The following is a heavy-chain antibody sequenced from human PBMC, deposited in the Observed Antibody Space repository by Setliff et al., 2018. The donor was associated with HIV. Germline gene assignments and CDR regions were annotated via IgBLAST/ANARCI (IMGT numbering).Heavy chain of an antibody. CDR1: GFTFSNYW. CDR3: ARGYYDSSGYYPWLL. CDR2: VKSKTDGGTT. D-gene: IGHD3-22*01. Sequence: GGSLRLSCAASGFTFSNYWMSWVRQAPGKGLEWVGRVKSKTDGGTTEYAAPVKGRFTISRDDSKNTLSLQMDSLKIEDTAVYYCARGYYDSSGYYPWLLWGQGTLVTVSS. J-gene: IGHJ4*02. V-gene: IGHV3-15*01.